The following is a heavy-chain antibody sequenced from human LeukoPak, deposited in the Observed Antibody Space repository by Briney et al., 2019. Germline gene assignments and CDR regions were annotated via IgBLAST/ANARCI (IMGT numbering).Heavy chain of an antibody. CDR1: GGSFSGYY. J-gene: IGHJ4*02. V-gene: IGHV4-34*01. CDR3: ARGTLGWYQLLPHYFDY. CDR2: INHSGST. Sequence: KPSETLSLTCAVYGGSFSGYYWSWIRQPPGKGLEWIGEINHSGSTNYNPSLKSRVTISVDTSKNQFSLKLSSVTAADTAVYYCARGTLGWYQLLPHYFDYWGQGTLVTVSS. D-gene: IGHD2-2*01.